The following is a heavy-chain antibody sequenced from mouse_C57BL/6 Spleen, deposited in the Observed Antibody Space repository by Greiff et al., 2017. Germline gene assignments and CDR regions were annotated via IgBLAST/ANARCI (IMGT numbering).Heavy chain of an antibody. CDR3: ARKGLYAFAY. Sequence: VQLQQPGAELVKPGASVKLSCTASGFTFTRDWLQWVKQRPGQGLEWIGEIDPSDSDTNYNQKFKGKATLTVDTSSSTAYMQLSSLTSEDSAVYYCARKGLYAFAYWGQGTLVTVSA. CDR1: GFTFTRDW. V-gene: IGHV1-50*01. CDR2: IDPSDSDT. D-gene: IGHD2-3*01. J-gene: IGHJ3*01.